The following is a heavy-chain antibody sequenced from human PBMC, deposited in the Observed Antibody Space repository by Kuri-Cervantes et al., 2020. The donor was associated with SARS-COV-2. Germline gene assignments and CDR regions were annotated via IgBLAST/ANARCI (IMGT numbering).Heavy chain of an antibody. D-gene: IGHD5-12*01. Sequence: GGSLRLSCAASGFTFSSYGMHGVRRAPGEGLEWVSAISGRGGSTYFEDSVKGRFTISRDNSKNTLYLQMNSLRAEDTAVYYWAKVAVDIVATVYYYYYGMDVWGQGTTVTVSS. CDR2: ISGRGGST. CDR1: GFTFSSYG. CDR3: AKVAVDIVATVYYYYYGMDV. V-gene: IGHV3-23*01. J-gene: IGHJ6*02.